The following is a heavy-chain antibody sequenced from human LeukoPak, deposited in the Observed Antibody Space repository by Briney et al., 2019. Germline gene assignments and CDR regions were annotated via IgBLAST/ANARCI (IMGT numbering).Heavy chain of an antibody. D-gene: IGHD3-22*01. J-gene: IGHJ3*01. CDR1: GGSISGYS. CDR3: ASFLENYYDSSGYYSA. V-gene: IGHV4-30-4*01. Sequence: PSETLSLTCTVSGGSISGYSWSWIRQPPGKGLEWIGYIYYSRSTYYNPSLKSRVTISVDTSKNQFSLKLSSVTAADTAVYYCASFLENYYDSSGYYSAWGQGTMVTVSS. CDR2: IYYSRST.